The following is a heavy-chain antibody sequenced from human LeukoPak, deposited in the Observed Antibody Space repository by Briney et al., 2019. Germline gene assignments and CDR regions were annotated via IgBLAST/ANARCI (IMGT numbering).Heavy chain of an antibody. D-gene: IGHD1-7*01. J-gene: IGHJ4*02. Sequence: GGSLRLSCAASGSTFSSYALSWVRQAPGKGLEWVSAISGSGDSTYSADSVKGRFTISRDNSKKTLYLQMNSLRAEDTAVYYCAKGYSWNYGLDYWGQGTLVTVSS. CDR2: ISGSGDST. V-gene: IGHV3-23*01. CDR1: GSTFSSYA. CDR3: AKGYSWNYGLDY.